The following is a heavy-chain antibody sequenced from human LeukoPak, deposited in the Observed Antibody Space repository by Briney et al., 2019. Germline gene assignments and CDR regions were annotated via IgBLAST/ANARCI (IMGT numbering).Heavy chain of an antibody. J-gene: IGHJ5*02. CDR1: SESSGGDD. D-gene: IGHD3-16*01. Sequence: PSETLSLTCALHSESSGGDDWTWIRQPPGKGLEWIGEVSPGGSTRYNPSLRSRVTISLDTSRSRFSLRLSSVTAADTGVYYCARDGGTRLGFDPWGQGTLVTVSS. V-gene: IGHV4-34*01. CDR3: ARDGGTRLGFDP. CDR2: VSPGGST.